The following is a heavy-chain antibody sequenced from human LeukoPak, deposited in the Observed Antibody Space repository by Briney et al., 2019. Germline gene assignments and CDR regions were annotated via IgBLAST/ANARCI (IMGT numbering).Heavy chain of an antibody. CDR3: AKDILAAAVLKDYYYYGMDV. D-gene: IGHD6-13*01. CDR1: GFTFSSYW. Sequence: GGSLRLSCAASGFTFSSYWMHWVRQAPGKGLVWVSRINSDGSSTSYADSVKGRFTISRDNAKNSLYLQMNSLRAEDTALYYCAKDILAAAVLKDYYYYGMDVWGQGTTVTVSS. CDR2: INSDGSST. V-gene: IGHV3-74*01. J-gene: IGHJ6*02.